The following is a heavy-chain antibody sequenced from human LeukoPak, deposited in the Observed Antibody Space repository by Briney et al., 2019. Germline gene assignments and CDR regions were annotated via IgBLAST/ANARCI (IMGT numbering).Heavy chain of an antibody. Sequence: GGSLRLSCAASGFTFSSYAMSWVRQAPGKGLEWVSAISGSGGSTYYADSVKGRFTISRDNSENTLYLQMNSLRAEDTAVYYCAKATHYGGTYYFDYWGQGTLVTVSS. V-gene: IGHV3-23*01. CDR1: GFTFSSYA. D-gene: IGHD4-23*01. J-gene: IGHJ4*02. CDR2: ISGSGGST. CDR3: AKATHYGGTYYFDY.